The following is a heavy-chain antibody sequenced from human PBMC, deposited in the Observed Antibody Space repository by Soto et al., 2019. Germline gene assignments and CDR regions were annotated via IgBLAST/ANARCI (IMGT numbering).Heavy chain of an antibody. V-gene: IGHV3-72*01. D-gene: IGHD3-22*01. Sequence: GGTLRLSCACSLITLIDHYFYGVRQAPGKGLGWFGRSRYKAQGYSTAYAASVKGRFTTARDESQNSVYLQMNSLKTEDTAVYYCVRSTYFSDSSGYSRCLDVWGQGTLVTVSA. CDR2: SRYKAQGYST. CDR1: LITLIDHY. J-gene: IGHJ4*02. CDR3: VRSTYFSDSSGYSRCLDV.